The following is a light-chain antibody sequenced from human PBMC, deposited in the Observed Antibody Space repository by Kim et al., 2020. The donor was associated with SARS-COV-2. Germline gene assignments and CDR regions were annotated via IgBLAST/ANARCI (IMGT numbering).Light chain of an antibody. CDR2: GTS. J-gene: IGKJ1*01. CDR1: QSVGSDY. Sequence: SPGKRATLSCRTSQSVGSDYLAWYQQKPGQAPRLLIYGTSSRATGIPDRFSGSGSGTDFTLTISRLEPEDFAVFYCQQYDTSPWTFGQGTKVDIK. CDR3: QQYDTSPWT. V-gene: IGKV3-20*01.